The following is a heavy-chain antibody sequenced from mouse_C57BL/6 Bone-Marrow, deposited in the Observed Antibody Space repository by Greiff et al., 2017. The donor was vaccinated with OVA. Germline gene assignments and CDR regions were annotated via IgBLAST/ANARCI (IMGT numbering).Heavy chain of an antibody. CDR3: TTAGFYAMDY. D-gene: IGHD4-1*01. Sequence: VQLQQSGAELVRPGASVKLSCTASGFNIKDDYMHWVKQRPEQGLEWIGWIDPENGDTEYASKFQGKATITADTSSNTAYLHLSSLTSEDTAVYYCTTAGFYAMDYWGQGTSVTVTA. CDR1: GFNIKDDY. V-gene: IGHV14-4*01. J-gene: IGHJ4*01. CDR2: IDPENGDT.